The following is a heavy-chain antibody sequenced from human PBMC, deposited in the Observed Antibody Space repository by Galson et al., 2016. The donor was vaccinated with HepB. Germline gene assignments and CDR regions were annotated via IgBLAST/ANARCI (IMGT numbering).Heavy chain of an antibody. CDR1: FTTYY. J-gene: IGHJ6*02. CDR3: ARGYCSATDCYAGLGLDV. CDR2: INPNGGST. Sequence: FTTYYIHWIRQAPGQGLEWMGIINPNGGSTTFAQRFQGRVTMTRDTSTSTVYIDLSSLRSEDTAVYYCARGYCSATDCYAGLGLDVWGQGTTVIVS. V-gene: IGHV1-46*01. D-gene: IGHD2-2*01.